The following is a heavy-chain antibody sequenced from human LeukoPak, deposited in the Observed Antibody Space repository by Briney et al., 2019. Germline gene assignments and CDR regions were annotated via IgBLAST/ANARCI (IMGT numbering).Heavy chain of an antibody. CDR2: ISGSGGST. CDR3: AKDGVITMVRGVLEYFDY. V-gene: IGHV3-23*01. D-gene: IGHD3-10*01. Sequence: GGSLRLSCVGSGYIFSTYWMNWVRQAPGKGLEWVSAISGSGGSTYYADSVKGRFTISRDNSKNTLYLQMNSLRAEDTAVYYCAKDGVITMVRGVLEYFDYWGQGTLVTVSS. J-gene: IGHJ4*02. CDR1: GYIFSTYW.